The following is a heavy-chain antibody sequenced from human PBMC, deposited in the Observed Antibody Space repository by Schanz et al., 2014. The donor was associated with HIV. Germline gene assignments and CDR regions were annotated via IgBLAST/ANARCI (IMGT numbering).Heavy chain of an antibody. J-gene: IGHJ4*02. Sequence: QMQLVESGGGVVQPGRSLRLSCAASGFSFDNYGMHWVRQAPGKGLEWVAVISYDGTKKHYADSVKGRFTISRDNSKNTLYLQMNSLRADDTAVYYCAKGWRGYSISSLVDYWGQGSLVTVSS. D-gene: IGHD6-6*01. CDR2: ISYDGTKK. V-gene: IGHV3-30*18. CDR3: AKGWRGYSISSLVDY. CDR1: GFSFDNYG.